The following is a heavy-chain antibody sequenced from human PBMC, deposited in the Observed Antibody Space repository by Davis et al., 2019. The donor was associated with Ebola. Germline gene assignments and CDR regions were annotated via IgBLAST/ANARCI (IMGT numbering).Heavy chain of an antibody. CDR1: GFTFSIYA. Sequence: PGGSLRLSCAASGFTFSIYAMHWVRQAPGKGLEWVAFMSYDGGNKYYADSVKGRFTISRDNSKNTLYLQMSSLRVEDTAVYYCARERDAPYSISWDYYYYYGMDVWGQGTTVTVSS. V-gene: IGHV3-30*04. CDR2: MSYDGGNK. J-gene: IGHJ6*02. CDR3: ARERDAPYSISWDYYYYYGMDV. D-gene: IGHD6-13*01.